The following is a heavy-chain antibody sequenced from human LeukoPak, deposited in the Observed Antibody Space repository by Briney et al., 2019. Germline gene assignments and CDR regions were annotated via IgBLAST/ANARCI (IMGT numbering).Heavy chain of an antibody. J-gene: IGHJ4*02. V-gene: IGHV3-48*03. D-gene: IGHD2-2*01. CDR3: VRDTNFKIDY. CDR1: GFSFSSYE. CDR2: ISSSGSTK. Sequence: GGSLRLSCAASGFSFSSYEMNWVRQAPGKGLEWVSYISSSGSTKEYADSVKGRSTISRDNAKNTLYLQMNSLRVDDTAVYYCVRDTNFKIDYWGQGTLVTVSS.